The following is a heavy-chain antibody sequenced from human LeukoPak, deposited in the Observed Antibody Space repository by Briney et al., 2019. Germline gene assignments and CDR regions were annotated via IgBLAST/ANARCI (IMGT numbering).Heavy chain of an antibody. J-gene: IGHJ4*02. CDR2: VNPNSGGT. D-gene: IGHD3-22*01. V-gene: IGHV1-2*02. CDR3: ARRHPYYYDSSGYYDY. CDR1: GYTFTGYY. Sequence: ASVKVSCKASGYTFTGYYMHWVRQAPGQGLERMGWVNPNSGGTNYAQKFQGRVTMTRDTSISTAYMELSRLRSDDTAVYYCARRHPYYYDSSGYYDYWGQGTLVTVSS.